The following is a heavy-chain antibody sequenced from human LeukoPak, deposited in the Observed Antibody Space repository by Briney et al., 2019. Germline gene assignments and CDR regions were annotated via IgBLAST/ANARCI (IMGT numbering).Heavy chain of an antibody. J-gene: IGHJ4*02. D-gene: IGHD6-13*01. Sequence: GGSLRLSCAASGFTFSSYSMKWVRQAPGKGLEWVSAISGSGGSTYYADSVKGRFTISRDNSKNTLYLQMNSLRAEDTAVYYCAKDSGSSWYEGVDYWGQGTLVTVSS. V-gene: IGHV3-23*01. CDR3: AKDSGSSWYEGVDY. CDR1: GFTFSSYS. CDR2: ISGSGGST.